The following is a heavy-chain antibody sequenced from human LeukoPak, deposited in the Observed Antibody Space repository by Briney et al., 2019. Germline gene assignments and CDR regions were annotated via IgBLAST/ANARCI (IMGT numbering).Heavy chain of an antibody. V-gene: IGHV4-61*01. CDR3: SRGGSYYRAMM. Sequence: SETLSLTCTVSGGSIRSSYYYWSWIRQPPGKGLEWIGYIYYSGATSYNPSLKSRVTISIDTSKNQFSLNLGSVTAADTAMYYCSRGGSYYRAMMWGQGTMVAVSS. CDR1: GGSIRSSYYY. CDR2: IYYSGAT. D-gene: IGHD3-10*01. J-gene: IGHJ3*01.